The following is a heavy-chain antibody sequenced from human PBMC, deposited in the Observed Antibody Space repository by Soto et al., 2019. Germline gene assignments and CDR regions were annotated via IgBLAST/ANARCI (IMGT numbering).Heavy chain of an antibody. CDR3: ASVTDLNYGMDV. D-gene: IGHD2-8*02. V-gene: IGHV1-46*01. CDR2: INPSGGST. CDR1: GYTFTSYY. Sequence: ASVKVSCKASGYTFTSYYMHWVRQAPGQGLEWMGIINPSGGSTSYAQKFQGRVTMTRDTSTSTVYMGLSSLRSEDTAVYYCASVTDLNYGMDVWGQGTTVTVSS. J-gene: IGHJ6*02.